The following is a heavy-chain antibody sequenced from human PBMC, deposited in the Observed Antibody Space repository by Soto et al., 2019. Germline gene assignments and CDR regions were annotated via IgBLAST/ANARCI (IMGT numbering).Heavy chain of an antibody. Sequence: ASVKVSCKASGYTFTSYDTNWVRQATGQGLEWMGWMNPNSGSTGYAQKFQGRVTMTRNTSISTAYMELSSLRPEDTAVYYCVKGDYYYDSSAYYPFDYWGQGTLVTVSS. CDR1: GYTFTSYD. V-gene: IGHV1-8*01. J-gene: IGHJ4*02. CDR3: VKGDYYYDSSAYYPFDY. CDR2: MNPNSGST. D-gene: IGHD3-22*01.